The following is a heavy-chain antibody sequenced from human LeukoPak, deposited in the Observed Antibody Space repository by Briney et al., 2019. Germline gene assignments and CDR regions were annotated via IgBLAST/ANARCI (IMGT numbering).Heavy chain of an antibody. D-gene: IGHD4-23*01. J-gene: IGHJ3*02. CDR2: IKSNTDGGTT. CDR1: GFTFSNAW. Sequence: GGSLRLSCAASGFTFSNAWMSWVRQAPGKGLEWVGRIKSNTDGGTTDYAAPVKGRFTISRDDSKNTLYLQMNSLKTEDTAVYYCTTTTTVELSYLDAFDIWGQGTMVTVSS. V-gene: IGHV3-15*01. CDR3: TTTTTVELSYLDAFDI.